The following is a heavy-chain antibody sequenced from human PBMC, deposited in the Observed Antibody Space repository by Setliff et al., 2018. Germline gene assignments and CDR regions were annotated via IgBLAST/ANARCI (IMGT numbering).Heavy chain of an antibody. D-gene: IGHD5-18*01. CDR3: AREHGYSYGQTYYYYGMDV. J-gene: IGHJ6*02. CDR2: IYYSGST. Sequence: SETLSLTCTVSGGSISTYYWTWIRQPPGKALEWIGYIYYSGSTNYNPSLKSRVTISVDTSKNQFSLKLSSVTAADTAVYYCAREHGYSYGQTYYYYGMDVWGQGTTVTVSS. V-gene: IGHV4-59*01. CDR1: GGSISTYY.